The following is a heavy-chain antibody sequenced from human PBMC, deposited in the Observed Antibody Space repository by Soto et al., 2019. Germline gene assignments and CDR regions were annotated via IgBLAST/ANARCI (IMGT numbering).Heavy chain of an antibody. V-gene: IGHV2-5*02. Sequence: AYGPTLVNPTQTLTRTCTFSGFSLSASGVGVGWIRQPPGKALELLALIYWDDDKRYSPSLKSRLTITKDTSKNQVVLTMTNMDPVDTATYYCERQYIVVVTAIHSSESYNWAKGTLVTVSS. D-gene: IGHD2-21*02. CDR2: IYWDDDK. CDR3: ERQYIVVVTAIHSSESYN. J-gene: IGHJ4*02. CDR1: GFSLSASGVG.